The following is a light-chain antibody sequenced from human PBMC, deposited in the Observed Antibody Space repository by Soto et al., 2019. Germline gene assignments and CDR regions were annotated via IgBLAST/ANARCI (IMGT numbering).Light chain of an antibody. V-gene: IGKV3-15*01. J-gene: IGKJ1*01. CDR3: QQYNDWPLT. CDR1: QSVSKF. Sequence: EIVLTQSLATLSLSPGERATLSCRASQSVSKFLAWYQHKPGQAPSLLIYGAFTRATGIPARFSGTGSGTEFTLTISSLQSEDFALYYCQQYNDWPLTFGQGTKVEV. CDR2: GAF.